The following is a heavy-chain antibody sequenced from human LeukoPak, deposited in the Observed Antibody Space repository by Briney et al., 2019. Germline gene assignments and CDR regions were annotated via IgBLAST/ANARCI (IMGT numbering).Heavy chain of an antibody. V-gene: IGHV3-30*18. D-gene: IGHD1-26*01. CDR1: GFTFSNYG. Sequence: GGSLRLSCAASGFTFSNYGMHWVRQAPGKGLEWVAVISYDGSNKYYADSVKGRFTISRDNSKNTMYLQMNSLRAEDTAVYYCAKDKYSGSYGPLDYWGQGTLVTVSS. CDR2: ISYDGSNK. J-gene: IGHJ4*02. CDR3: AKDKYSGSYGPLDY.